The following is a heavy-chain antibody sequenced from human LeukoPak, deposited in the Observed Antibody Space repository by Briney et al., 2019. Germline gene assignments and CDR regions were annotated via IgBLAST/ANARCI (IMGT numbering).Heavy chain of an antibody. CDR3: ARDCSGGSCYRRRLNWFDP. Sequence: ASVKVSCKASGYTFTSYGISWVRQAPGQGLEWMGWISAYNGNTNYAQKLQGRVTMTTDTSTSTAYMELRSLRSDDTAVYYCARDCSGGSCYRRRLNWFDPWGQGTLVTVSS. CDR2: ISAYNGNT. D-gene: IGHD2-15*01. CDR1: GYTFTSYG. J-gene: IGHJ5*02. V-gene: IGHV1-18*01.